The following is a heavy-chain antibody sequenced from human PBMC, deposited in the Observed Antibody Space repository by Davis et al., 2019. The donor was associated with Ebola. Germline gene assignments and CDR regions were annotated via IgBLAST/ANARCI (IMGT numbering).Heavy chain of an antibody. J-gene: IGHJ6*02. CDR3: ARGPHTYGMDV. V-gene: IGHV4-61*05. Sequence: SETLSLTCTVSGGSISSSSYYWSWIRQPPGKGLEWIGYIYYSGSTNYNPSLKSRVTISVDTSKNQFSLKLSSVTAADTAVYYCARGPHTYGMDVWGQGTTVTVSS. CDR2: IYYSGST. CDR1: GGSISSSSYY.